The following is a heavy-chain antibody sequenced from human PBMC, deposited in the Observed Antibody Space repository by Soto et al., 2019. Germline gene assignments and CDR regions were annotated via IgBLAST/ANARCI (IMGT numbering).Heavy chain of an antibody. V-gene: IGHV3-23*01. CDR1: DLTSSIYA. CDR3: AKRASIAVAGKVAYGMDV. Sequence: RGSLILACASSDLTSSIYAMGWVRQAPGNGLEWVSAISGSGGSTYYADSVKGRFTISRDNSENTLYLQMNRLRAEDTAVYYCAKRASIAVAGKVAYGMDVWGQGTTVTVSS. CDR2: ISGSGGST. J-gene: IGHJ6*02. D-gene: IGHD6-19*01.